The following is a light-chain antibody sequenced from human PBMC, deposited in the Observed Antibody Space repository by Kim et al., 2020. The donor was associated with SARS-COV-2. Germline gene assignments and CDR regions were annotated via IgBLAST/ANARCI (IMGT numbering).Light chain of an antibody. J-gene: IGKJ5*01. CDR2: AAS. CDR1: QGISSD. CDR3: QQYYSYPIT. V-gene: IGKV1-8*01. Sequence: AIQMTQSPSSFSASTGDRVTITCRASQGISSDLAWYQQKPGKAPKLLIYAASTLQSGVPSRFSGSGSGTDFTLTISCLQPEDFATYYCQQYYSYPITFGQGTRVDIK.